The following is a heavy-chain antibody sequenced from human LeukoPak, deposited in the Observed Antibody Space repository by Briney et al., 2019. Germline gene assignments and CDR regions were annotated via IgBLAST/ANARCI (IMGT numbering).Heavy chain of an antibody. V-gene: IGHV4-39*07. CDR3: AREPRGVAGTPYYFDY. D-gene: IGHD6-19*01. CDR2: IYYSGST. Sequence: SETLSLTCTVSGGSISSSSYYWGWIRQPPGKGLEWIGSIYYSGSTNYNPSLKSPVTISADASKNQFSLRLSSVTAADTAVYYCAREPRGVAGTPYYFDYWGQGTLVTVSS. J-gene: IGHJ4*02. CDR1: GGSISSSSYY.